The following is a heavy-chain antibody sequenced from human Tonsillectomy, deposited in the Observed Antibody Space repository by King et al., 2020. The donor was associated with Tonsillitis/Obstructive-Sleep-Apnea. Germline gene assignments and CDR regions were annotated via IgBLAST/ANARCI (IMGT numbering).Heavy chain of an antibody. J-gene: IGHJ6*02. Sequence: VQLVESGAEVKKPGESLRISCTGSGYSFTTYWINWVRQMPGKGLEWMGRIDPSDSYINYSPSFQGHVIISADKSISTAHLQWSSLKASDTAMYYCAKTVDYVWGTYRPTGYYGLDVWGQGTTVTVSS. CDR2: IDPSDSYI. D-gene: IGHD3-16*02. V-gene: IGHV5-10-1*03. CDR3: AKTVDYVWGTYRPTGYYGLDV. CDR1: GYSFTTYW.